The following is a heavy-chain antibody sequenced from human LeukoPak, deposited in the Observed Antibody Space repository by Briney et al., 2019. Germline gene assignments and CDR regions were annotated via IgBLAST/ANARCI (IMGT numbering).Heavy chain of an antibody. Sequence: ASVKVSRKASGYTFTGYYMHWVRQAPGQGLEWMGWINPNSGGTNYAQKFQGRVTMTRDTSISTAYMELSRLRSDDTAVYYCARVVTMVRGVIIAPFDYWGQGTLVTVSS. D-gene: IGHD3-10*01. CDR2: INPNSGGT. V-gene: IGHV1-2*02. CDR3: ARVVTMVRGVIIAPFDY. J-gene: IGHJ4*02. CDR1: GYTFTGYY.